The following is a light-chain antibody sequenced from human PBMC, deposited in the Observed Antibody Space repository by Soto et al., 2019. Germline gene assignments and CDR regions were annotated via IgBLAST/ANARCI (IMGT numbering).Light chain of an antibody. J-gene: IGLJ2*01. CDR1: SSDIGGYNY. Sequence: QSVLTQPASVSGSPGQSITISCTGTSSDIGGYNYVSWFQQHPGKAPKLVIYDVRSRPSGVSIRFSGSKSGDTASLTISRLQSEYEADYYCTSYTDTSTPIFGGGTKLTVL. V-gene: IGLV2-14*01. CDR3: TSYTDTSTPI. CDR2: DVR.